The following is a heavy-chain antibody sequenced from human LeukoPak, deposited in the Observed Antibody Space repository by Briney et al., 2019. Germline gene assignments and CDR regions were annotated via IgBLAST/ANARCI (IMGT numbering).Heavy chain of an antibody. V-gene: IGHV3-9*01. Sequence: PGGSLRLSCTASGFTFDDYAMHWVRQAPGKGLEWVSGISWNSGSIGYADSVKGRFTISRDNAKNSLYLQMNSLRAEDTALYFCAKESVTFGGVQGISFDSWGQGALVTVSS. D-gene: IGHD3-16*01. CDR1: GFTFDDYA. CDR2: ISWNSGSI. CDR3: AKESVTFGGVQGISFDS. J-gene: IGHJ4*02.